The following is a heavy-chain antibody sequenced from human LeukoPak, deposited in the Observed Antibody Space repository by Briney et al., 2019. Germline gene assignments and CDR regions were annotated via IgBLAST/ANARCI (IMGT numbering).Heavy chain of an antibody. Sequence: GGSLRLSCAASEFTFSSYAMSWVRQAPGKGLEWVSAISGSGGSTYYADSVKGRFTISRDNSKNTLYLQMNSLRAEDTAVYYCAKELSGATNYYYYYGMDVWGQGTTVTVSS. CDR3: AKELSGATNYYYYYGMDV. CDR2: ISGSGGST. D-gene: IGHD1-26*01. J-gene: IGHJ6*02. V-gene: IGHV3-23*01. CDR1: EFTFSSYA.